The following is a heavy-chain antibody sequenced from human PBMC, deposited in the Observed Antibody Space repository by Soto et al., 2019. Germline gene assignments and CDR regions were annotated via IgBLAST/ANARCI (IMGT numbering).Heavy chain of an antibody. CDR3: ARDMGYCSSTSCYDYYYYMDV. V-gene: IGHV3-7*01. CDR2: IKQDGSEK. CDR1: GFTFSSYW. Sequence: GGSLRLSCAASGFTFSSYWMSWVRQAPGKGLEWVANIKQDGSEKYYVDSVKGRFTISRDNAKNSLYLQMNSLRAEDTAVYYCARDMGYCSSTSCYDYYYYMDVWGKGTTVTVSS. J-gene: IGHJ6*03. D-gene: IGHD2-2*01.